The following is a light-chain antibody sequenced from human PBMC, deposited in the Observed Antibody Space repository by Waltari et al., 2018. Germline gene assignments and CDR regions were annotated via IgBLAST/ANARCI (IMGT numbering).Light chain of an antibody. V-gene: IGKV3-15*01. CDR1: QRIATN. Sequence: EVVMTQSPATLSVSPGERASLSCRARQRIATNLALYQQKPGQSPGLLVYDASTRAPSIPARFRGSVSGTELTLTISSLQSGDCAVEYGQQYKRWPPVTFGQGTRLEIK. CDR3: QQYKRWPPVT. J-gene: IGKJ5*01. CDR2: DAS.